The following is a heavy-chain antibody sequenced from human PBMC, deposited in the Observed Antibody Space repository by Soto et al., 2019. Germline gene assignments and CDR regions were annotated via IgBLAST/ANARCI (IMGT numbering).Heavy chain of an antibody. CDR3: ARASPVVTDV. CDR2: IYYSGST. Sequence: KTSETLSLTCTVSGGSISSGDYYWSWIRQPPGKGLEWIGYIYYSGSTYYNPSLKSRVSISVDTSKNQFSLKLSSVTAADTAVYYCARASPVVTDVWGQGTTVTVSS. J-gene: IGHJ6*02. V-gene: IGHV4-30-4*01. CDR1: GGSISSGDYY. D-gene: IGHD5-18*01.